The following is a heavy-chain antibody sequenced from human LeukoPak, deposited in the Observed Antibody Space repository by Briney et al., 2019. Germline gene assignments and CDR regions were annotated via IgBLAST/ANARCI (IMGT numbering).Heavy chain of an antibody. D-gene: IGHD3-10*02. CDR3: ARQCSGSYYNSKAYYYYGMDV. V-gene: IGHV4-59*08. J-gene: IGHJ6*02. CDR1: GGSISSYY. Sequence: SETLSLTCTVSGGSISSYYLSSIRQPPGKGLEWIGYIYYSGSTNYNPSLKSRVTISVDTSKNQFSLKLSSVTAADTAVYYCARQCSGSYYNSKAYYYYGMDVWGQGTTVTVSS. CDR2: IYYSGST.